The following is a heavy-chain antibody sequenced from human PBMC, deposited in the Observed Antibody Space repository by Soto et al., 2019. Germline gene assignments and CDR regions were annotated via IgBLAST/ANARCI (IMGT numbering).Heavy chain of an antibody. J-gene: IGHJ1*01. CDR3: ARCPPRGGSLYFQH. CDR2: IYYSGST. Sequence: QVQLQESGPGLVKPSQTLSLTCTVSGGSISSGGYYWSWIRQHPGKGLEWIGYIYYSGSTYYNPSLKSRVTISVDTSKNQFSLKLRSVTAADTAVYYCARCPPRGGSLYFQHWGQGTLVTVSS. V-gene: IGHV4-31*03. CDR1: GGSISSGGYY.